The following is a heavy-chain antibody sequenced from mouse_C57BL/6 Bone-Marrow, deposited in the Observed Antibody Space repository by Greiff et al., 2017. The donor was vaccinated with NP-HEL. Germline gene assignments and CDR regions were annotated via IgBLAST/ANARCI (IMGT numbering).Heavy chain of an antibody. CDR2: IDPENGDT. CDR1: GFNIKDDY. CDR3: TTWDTTVVAPDY. D-gene: IGHD1-1*01. V-gene: IGHV14-4*01. Sequence: EVKLQESGAELVRPGASVKLSCTASGFNIKDDYMHWVKQRPEQGLEWIGWIDPENGDTEYASKFQGKATITADTSSNTAYLQLSSLTSEDTAVYYCTTWDTTVVAPDYWGQGTTLTVSS. J-gene: IGHJ2*01.